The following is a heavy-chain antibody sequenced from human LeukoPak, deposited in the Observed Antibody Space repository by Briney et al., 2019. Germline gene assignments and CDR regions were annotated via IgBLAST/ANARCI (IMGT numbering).Heavy chain of an antibody. V-gene: IGHV4-59*01. CDR2: IYYSGST. D-gene: IGHD1-26*01. Sequence: SETLSLTCTVSGGSISSYYWSWIRQPPGKGLEWIGYIYYSGSTNYNPSLKSRVTISVDTSKNQFSLKLSSVTAADTAVYYCARDLVGATGEDWFDPWGQGTLVTVSS. CDR1: GGSISSYY. J-gene: IGHJ5*02. CDR3: ARDLVGATGEDWFDP.